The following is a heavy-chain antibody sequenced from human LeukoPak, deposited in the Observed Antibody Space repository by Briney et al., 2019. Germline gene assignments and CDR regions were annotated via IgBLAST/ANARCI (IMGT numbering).Heavy chain of an antibody. CDR3: TTEPLVVVVAAHYYYYGMDV. V-gene: IGHV3-15*01. D-gene: IGHD2-15*01. CDR1: GFSFSNAW. J-gene: IGHJ6*04. CDR2: IKSKADGGTT. Sequence: GGSLRLSCAASGFSFSNAWRSWVRQAPGKGLEWDGRIKSKADGGTTDYAAPVKGRFTISRDDSKNTLYLQMNSLKTEDTAVYYCTTEPLVVVVAAHYYYYGMDVWGKGTTVTVSS.